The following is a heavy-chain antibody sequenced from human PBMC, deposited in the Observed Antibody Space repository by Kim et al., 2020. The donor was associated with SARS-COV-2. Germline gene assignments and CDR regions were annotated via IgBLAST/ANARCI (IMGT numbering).Heavy chain of an antibody. CDR3: ARDGGPYDILTGYFLGYYYYGMDV. CDR1: GFTFSSYG. V-gene: IGHV3-33*01. Sequence: GGSLRLSCAASGFTFSSYGMHWVRQAPGKGLEWVAVIWYDGSNKYYADSVKGRFTISRDNSKNTLYLQMNSLRAEDTAVYYCARDGGPYDILTGYFLGYYYYGMDVWGQGTTVTVSS. D-gene: IGHD3-9*01. J-gene: IGHJ6*02. CDR2: IWYDGSNK.